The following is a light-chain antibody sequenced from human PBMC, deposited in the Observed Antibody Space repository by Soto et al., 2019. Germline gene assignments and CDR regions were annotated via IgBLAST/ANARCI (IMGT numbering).Light chain of an antibody. CDR1: QSVSSSN. Sequence: EIVLTQSPGTLSLSPGERATLSCRASQSVSSSNLAWYQQKPGQAPRLLLYGASSRATGIPDRFSGSGSGTDFTLPISRLEPEDVAVYYCQQYGSSPHTFGQGPKVEIK. J-gene: IGKJ1*01. CDR2: GAS. V-gene: IGKV3-20*01. CDR3: QQYGSSPHT.